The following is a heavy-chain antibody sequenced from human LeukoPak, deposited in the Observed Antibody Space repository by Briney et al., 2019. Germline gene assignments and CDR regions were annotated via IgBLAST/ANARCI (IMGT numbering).Heavy chain of an antibody. V-gene: IGHV1-69*05. D-gene: IGHD3-22*01. J-gene: IGHJ4*02. CDR3: AREYYYDSSGYDY. CDR2: IIPIFGTA. Sequence: ASVKVSCKASGGTFSSYVISWVRQAPGQGLEWMGRIIPIFGTANYAQKFQGRVTITTDESTSTAYMELSSLRSEDTAVYYCAREYYYDSSGYDYWGQGTLVTVSS. CDR1: GGTFSSYV.